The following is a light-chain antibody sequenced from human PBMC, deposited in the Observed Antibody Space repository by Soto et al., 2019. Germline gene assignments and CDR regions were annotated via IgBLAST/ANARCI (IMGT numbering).Light chain of an antibody. CDR2: EVS. J-gene: IGLJ1*01. CDR1: SSDVGAYTS. Sequence: QSALTQPASVSGSPGQSITISCTGTSSDVGAYTSVSWYQQHPGKAPKLMIYEVSNRPSGVSNRFSGSKSGNTASLTISGLQAEDEADYYCSSYTSSSIYVFGTGTKLTVL. V-gene: IGLV2-14*01. CDR3: SSYTSSSIYV.